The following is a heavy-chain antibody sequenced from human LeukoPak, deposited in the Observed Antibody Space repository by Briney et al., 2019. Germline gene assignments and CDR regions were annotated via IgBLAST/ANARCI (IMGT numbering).Heavy chain of an antibody. Sequence: GGSLRLSCAATGFTFSSYGLRSLRPAPGTGLEWVAFMRYDGSYKDYADSVKGRFTISRDNSKDTLYLQMNSLRAEDTAVYYCAKDFKEWELRAYFDYWGQGTLVTVSS. CDR1: GFTFSSYG. CDR2: MRYDGSYK. V-gene: IGHV3-30*02. J-gene: IGHJ4*02. D-gene: IGHD1-26*01. CDR3: AKDFKEWELRAYFDY.